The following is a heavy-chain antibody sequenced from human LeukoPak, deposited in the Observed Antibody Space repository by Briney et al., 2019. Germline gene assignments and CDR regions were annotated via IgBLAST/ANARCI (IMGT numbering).Heavy chain of an antibody. D-gene: IGHD4-17*01. CDR3: ARRPYGDYVES. CDR2: INPNSGGT. V-gene: IGHV1-2*02. Sequence: ASVKVSCKASGYTFTGYYMHWVRQAPGQGLEWMGWINPNSGGTNYARKFQGRVTMTRDTSISTAYMELSRLRSDDTAVYYCARRPYGDYVESWGQGTMVTVSS. CDR1: GYTFTGYY. J-gene: IGHJ3*01.